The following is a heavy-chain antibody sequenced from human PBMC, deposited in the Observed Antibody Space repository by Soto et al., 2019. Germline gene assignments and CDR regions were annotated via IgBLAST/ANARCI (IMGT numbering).Heavy chain of an antibody. J-gene: IGHJ4*02. D-gene: IGHD2-15*01. Sequence: QVQLVQSGAEVKKPGSSVKVSCKASGGTFSSYAISWVRQAPGQGLEWMGGIIPIFGTANYAQKFQGRVTITADKSTSTAYMDLSSLRSEDTAVYYCARNSPAYCSGGSCYSPWDYWGQGTLVTVSS. CDR1: GGTFSSYA. CDR3: ARNSPAYCSGGSCYSPWDY. CDR2: IIPIFGTA. V-gene: IGHV1-69*06.